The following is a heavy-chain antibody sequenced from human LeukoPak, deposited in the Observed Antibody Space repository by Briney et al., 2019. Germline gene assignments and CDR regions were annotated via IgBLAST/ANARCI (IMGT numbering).Heavy chain of an antibody. J-gene: IGHJ5*02. Sequence: ASVKVSCKASGYSFTDYYMHWVRQAPGQGLEWMGWINPNSGGTNYAQKFQGRVTMTRDTSISTAYMELNRLRSDDTAVYYCARGILAGYDFSGHPFYNWFDPWGQGTPVTVSS. V-gene: IGHV1-2*02. CDR1: GYSFTDYY. D-gene: IGHD3-22*01. CDR2: INPNSGGT. CDR3: ARGILAGYDFSGHPFYNWFDP.